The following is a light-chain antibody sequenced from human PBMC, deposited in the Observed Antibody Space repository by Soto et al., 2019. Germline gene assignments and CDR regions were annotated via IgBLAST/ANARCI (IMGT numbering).Light chain of an antibody. Sequence: EIVLTQSPGTLSLSAGERATLSCRASQRVTSSNLAWYQQKPGQAPRLLIHGASTRATGIPDRFTGGGSGTDFTLTISRLEPEDFAVYYCQHYGSPLTFGGGTKVDIK. CDR2: GAS. J-gene: IGKJ4*01. V-gene: IGKV3-20*01. CDR1: QRVTSSN. CDR3: QHYGSPLT.